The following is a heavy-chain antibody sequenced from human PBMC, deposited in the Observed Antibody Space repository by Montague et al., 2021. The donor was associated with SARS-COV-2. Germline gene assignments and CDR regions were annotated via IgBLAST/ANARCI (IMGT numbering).Heavy chain of an antibody. V-gene: IGHV3-9*01. D-gene: IGHD3-10*01. CDR2: INWNGNSR. CDR1: GFTFPDYA. Sequence: SLRLSCAASGFTFPDYATHWVRQAPGKGLEWVSGINWNGNSRGYADSVKGRFTISRDNAANSLFLQMSCLRPEDTALYYCAAATYGSIAYWGQGNLVTVSS. J-gene: IGHJ4*02. CDR3: AAATYGSIAY.